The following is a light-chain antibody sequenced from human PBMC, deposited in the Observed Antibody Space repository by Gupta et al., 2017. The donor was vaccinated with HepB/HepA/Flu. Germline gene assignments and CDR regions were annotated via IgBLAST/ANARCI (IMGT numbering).Light chain of an antibody. J-gene: IGLJ1*01. CDR1: KLDDKF. CDR3: QAWDTSTFV. CDR2: QDS. V-gene: IGLV3-1*01. Sequence: SYELNQPHSVSVSPGQTASITCSGHKLDDKFVHWYQQRPGQSPVLVIYQDSRRPSGIPGRFSGSNSGNTATLTITGTQPTDEADYFCQAWDTSTFVFGTGTKVAVL.